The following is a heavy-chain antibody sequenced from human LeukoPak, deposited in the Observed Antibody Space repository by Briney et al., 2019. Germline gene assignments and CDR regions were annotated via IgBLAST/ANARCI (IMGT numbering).Heavy chain of an antibody. CDR2: INPSGGST. Sequence: ASVKVSCKASGYTFTSYYMHWVRQAPGQGLEWMGIINPSGGSTSYAQKFQGRVTMTRDTSTSTVYMELSSLRSEDTAVCYCARGVTIFGVVITPYYFDYWGQGTLVTVSS. V-gene: IGHV1-46*01. D-gene: IGHD3-3*01. J-gene: IGHJ4*02. CDR1: GYTFTSYY. CDR3: ARGVTIFGVVITPYYFDY.